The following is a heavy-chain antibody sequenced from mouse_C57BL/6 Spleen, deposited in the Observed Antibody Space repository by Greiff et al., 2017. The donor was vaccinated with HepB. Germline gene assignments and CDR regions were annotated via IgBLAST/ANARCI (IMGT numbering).Heavy chain of an antibody. CDR3: APHYYGSSYGDYYAMDY. CDR1: GYSFTDYN. J-gene: IGHJ4*01. D-gene: IGHD1-1*01. V-gene: IGHV1-39*01. CDR2: INPNYGTT. Sequence: VQLQQSGPELVKPGASVKISCKASGYSFTDYNMNWVKQSNGKSLEWIGVINPNYGTTSYNQKFKGKATLTVDQSSSTAYMQLNSLTSEDSAVYYCAPHYYGSSYGDYYAMDYWGQGTSVTVSS.